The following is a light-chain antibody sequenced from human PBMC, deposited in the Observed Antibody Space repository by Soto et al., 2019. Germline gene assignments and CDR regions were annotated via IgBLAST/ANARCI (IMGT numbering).Light chain of an antibody. CDR2: DVS. CDR1: SSDVGGYNY. V-gene: IGLV2-14*01. CDR3: SSYTTDSTYV. Sequence: QSVLTQPASVSGSPGQSITISSTGTSSDVGGYNYVSWYQEHPGKAPKLMIYDVSIRPSGVSNRFSGSKSGNTASLTISGLQAEDEADYYCSSYTTDSTYVFGTGTKVTVL. J-gene: IGLJ1*01.